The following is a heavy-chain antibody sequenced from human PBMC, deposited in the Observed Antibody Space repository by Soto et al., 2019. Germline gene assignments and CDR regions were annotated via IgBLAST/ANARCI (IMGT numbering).Heavy chain of an antibody. V-gene: IGHV1-18*04. Sequence: QVQLVQSGAEVKKPGASVKVSCKASGYTFTSYGISWVRQAPGQGLEWMGWISAYNGNTNYAQKLQDRVTMTTDTSTSTAYMELRSLRSDDTAVYYCARDYTVTTPLYYYGMDVWGQGTTVTVSS. CDR3: ARDYTVTTPLYYYGMDV. J-gene: IGHJ6*02. D-gene: IGHD4-17*01. CDR1: GYTFTSYG. CDR2: ISAYNGNT.